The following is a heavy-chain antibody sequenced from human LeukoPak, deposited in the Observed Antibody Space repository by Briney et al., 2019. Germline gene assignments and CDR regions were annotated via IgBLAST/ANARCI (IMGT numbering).Heavy chain of an antibody. D-gene: IGHD4/OR15-4a*01. Sequence: GGSLRLSCAASGFTYDDYGMSWVRQAPGKGLEWVASIKQDGSEKYYVDSVKGRVTISRDNAKNSLYLQMNSLRAEDTAVYYCARVFGAGYSDYWGQGTLVTVSS. CDR2: IKQDGSEK. CDR3: ARVFGAGYSDY. V-gene: IGHV3-7*01. J-gene: IGHJ4*02. CDR1: GFTYDDYG.